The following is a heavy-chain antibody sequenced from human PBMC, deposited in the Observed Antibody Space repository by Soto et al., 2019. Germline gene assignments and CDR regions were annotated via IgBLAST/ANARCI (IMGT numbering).Heavy chain of an antibody. D-gene: IGHD3-22*01. CDR2: ISYDGSNK. J-gene: IGHJ4*02. Sequence: GGSLRLSCAASGFTFSSYAMHWVRQAPGKGLEWVAVISYDGSNKYYADSVKGRFTISRDNSKNTLYLQMNSLRAEDTAVYYCARDGPDSSGYYLGPTPPADWGQG. CDR1: GFTFSSYA. V-gene: IGHV3-30-3*01. CDR3: ARDGPDSSGYYLGPTPPAD.